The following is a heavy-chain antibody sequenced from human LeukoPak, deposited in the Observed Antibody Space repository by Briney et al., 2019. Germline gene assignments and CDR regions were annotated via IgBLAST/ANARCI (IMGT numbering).Heavy chain of an antibody. Sequence: KSSQTLSLTCTVSGGSISSGGYYWSWIRQHPGKGLEWIGYIYYSGSTHYNPSLKSRVTISVDTSKNQFSLKLSSVTAADTAVYYCARVGYSYGNDYWGQGTLVTVSS. CDR3: ARVGYSYGNDY. V-gene: IGHV4-31*03. D-gene: IGHD5-18*01. CDR1: GGSISSGGYY. J-gene: IGHJ4*02. CDR2: IYYSGST.